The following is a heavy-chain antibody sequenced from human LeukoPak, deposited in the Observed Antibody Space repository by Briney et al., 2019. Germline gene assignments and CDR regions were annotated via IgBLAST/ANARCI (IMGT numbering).Heavy chain of an antibody. CDR1: GASISSYY. CDR2: IHYSGDT. J-gene: IGHJ4*02. CDR3: AGYCGGGSCADS. Sequence: PSETLSLTCTVSGASISSYYWTWIRQPPGKGLEWIGYIHYSGDTKCNPSLKSRVTISVDTSKNQASLQLNSVTAADTAVYYCAGYCGGGSCADSWGQGTLVTVSS. V-gene: IGHV4-59*08. D-gene: IGHD2-15*01.